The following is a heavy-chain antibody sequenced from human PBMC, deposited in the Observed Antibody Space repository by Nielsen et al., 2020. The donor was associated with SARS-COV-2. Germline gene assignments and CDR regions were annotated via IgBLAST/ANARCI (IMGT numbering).Heavy chain of an antibody. CDR3: AKDPLSGYTYGYFDS. CDR2: ISYDGVKK. V-gene: IGHV3-30*18. J-gene: IGHJ4*02. CDR1: GFTFTTSA. D-gene: IGHD5-18*01. Sequence: GESLKISCAASGFTFTTSAMHWVRQAPGKGLEWVALISYDGVKKHFADSVKGRFTISRDNSKNTLYLEMNSLRADDTAIYYCAKDPLSGYTYGYFDSWGQGTLVTVSS.